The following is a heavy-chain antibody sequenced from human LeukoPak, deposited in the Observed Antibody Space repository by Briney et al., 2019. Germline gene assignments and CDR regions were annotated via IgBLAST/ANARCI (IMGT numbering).Heavy chain of an antibody. V-gene: IGHV4-34*01. CDR1: GGSFSGYC. CDR2: IYNGGST. D-gene: IGHD5-12*01. Sequence: SETLSLTGAVFGGSFSGYCWSWIGQPPGKGLVWIGYIYNGGSTYYNPSLKSRVTISVDMSKNQFSLRLSSVTAADTAVYFCGRGGYSGYETLGRVDYWGQGTLVTVSS. J-gene: IGHJ4*02. CDR3: GRGGYSGYETLGRVDY.